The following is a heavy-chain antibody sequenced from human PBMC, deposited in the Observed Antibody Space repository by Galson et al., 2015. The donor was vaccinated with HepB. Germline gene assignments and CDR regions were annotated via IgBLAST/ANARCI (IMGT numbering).Heavy chain of an antibody. D-gene: IGHD2-15*01. CDR1: GFSFTRYA. J-gene: IGHJ4*02. V-gene: IGHV3-23*01. CDR3: AKDGIMVANNPYHFHY. CDR2: ITSSGGES. Sequence: SLRLSCAASGFSFTRYAMTWVRQAPGKGLEWVSSITSSGGESYYTDSVKGRFTVSRDNSKNTLLLQLNSLRAEDTAMYSCAKDGIMVANNPYHFHYWGQGTLVTVSS.